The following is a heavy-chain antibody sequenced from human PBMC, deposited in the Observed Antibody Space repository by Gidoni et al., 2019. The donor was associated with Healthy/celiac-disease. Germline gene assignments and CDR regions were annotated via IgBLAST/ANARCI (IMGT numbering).Heavy chain of an antibody. CDR3: ARDQNKVVTVQDWYFDL. D-gene: IGHD3-22*01. Sequence: EVQLVESGGGLLKPGGSLRLSCSASGFTFSRYSMNWVRQAPGKGLEWVSSISSSSSYIYYADSVKGRFTISRDNAKNSLYLQMNSLRAEDTAVYYCARDQNKVVTVQDWYFDLWGRGTLVTVSS. CDR1: GFTFSRYS. CDR2: ISSSSSYI. J-gene: IGHJ2*01. V-gene: IGHV3-21*01.